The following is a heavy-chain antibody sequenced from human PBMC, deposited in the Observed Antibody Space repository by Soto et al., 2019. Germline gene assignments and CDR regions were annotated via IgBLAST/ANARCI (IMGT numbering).Heavy chain of an antibody. V-gene: IGHV4-39*07. D-gene: IGHD5-12*01. Sequence: SETLSLTCTVSGGSISSSSYYWGWIRQPPGKGLEWIGSIYYSGSTYYNPSLESRVTISVDTSKNQFSLKLSSVTAADTAVYYCARAGYLRFGHYYYYMDVWGKGTTVTVSS. CDR2: IYYSGST. J-gene: IGHJ6*03. CDR3: ARAGYLRFGHYYYYMDV. CDR1: GGSISSSSYY.